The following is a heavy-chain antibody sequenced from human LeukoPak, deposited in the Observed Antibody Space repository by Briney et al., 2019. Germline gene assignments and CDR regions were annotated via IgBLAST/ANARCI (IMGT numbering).Heavy chain of an antibody. D-gene: IGHD3-10*01. Sequence: GGSLRLSCAASGFTFDDYGMSWVRQAPGKGLEWVSGINWNGGSTGYADSVKGRFTISRDNSKNMLYLQMNSLRADDTAVYYCARSLRVRGVPDYMDVWGKGTTVTISS. CDR1: GFTFDDYG. CDR3: ARSLRVRGVPDYMDV. J-gene: IGHJ6*03. CDR2: INWNGGST. V-gene: IGHV3-20*04.